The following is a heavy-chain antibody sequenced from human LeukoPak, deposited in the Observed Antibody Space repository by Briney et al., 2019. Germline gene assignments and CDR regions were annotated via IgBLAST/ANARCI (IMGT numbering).Heavy chain of an antibody. V-gene: IGHV3-66*01. D-gene: IGHD3-10*01. CDR1: GFTVSSNY. CDR2: IYSGGST. J-gene: IGHJ4*02. Sequence: GGSLRLSCAASGFTVSSNYMSWVRQAPGKGLEWVSVIYSGGSTYYADSVRGRFTISRDNSKNTLYLQMNSLRAEDTAVYYCARKYGSGSYYNGLYFDYWSQGTLVTVSS. CDR3: ARKYGSGSYYNGLYFDY.